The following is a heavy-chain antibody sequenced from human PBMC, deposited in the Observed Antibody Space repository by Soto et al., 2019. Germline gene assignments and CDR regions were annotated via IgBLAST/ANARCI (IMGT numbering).Heavy chain of an antibody. CDR3: AREGSRGDYDY. Sequence: TLSLTCAVSGGSISSGGYSWSWIRQPPGKGLEWIGYIYHSGSTYYNPSLKSRVTISVDRSKNQFSLKLSSVTAADTAVYYCAREGSRGDYDYWGQGTRVTAPQ. D-gene: IGHD4-17*01. CDR1: GGSISSGGYS. J-gene: IGHJ4*02. V-gene: IGHV4-30-2*01. CDR2: IYHSGST.